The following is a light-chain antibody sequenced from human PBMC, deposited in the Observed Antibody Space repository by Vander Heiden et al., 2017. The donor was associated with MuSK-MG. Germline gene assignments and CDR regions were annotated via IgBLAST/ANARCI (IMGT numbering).Light chain of an antibody. V-gene: IGKV3-11*01. CDR1: ESVDGQ. J-gene: IGKJ4*01. Sequence: EIVLTQSPATLSLSPGERATLSCRASESVDGQLAWYQKKPGQAPILLICDASNRATGIPTRFSGSGSGTDFTLTISSLEPEDFAVYYCQQRGKWPLTFGGGTKVEIK. CDR2: DAS. CDR3: QQRGKWPLT.